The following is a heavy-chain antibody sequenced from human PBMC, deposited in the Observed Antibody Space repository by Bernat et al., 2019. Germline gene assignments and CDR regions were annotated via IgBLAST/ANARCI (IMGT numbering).Heavy chain of an antibody. V-gene: IGHV5-51*01. CDR1: GYSFTSYW. CDR2: IYPGDSDT. CDR3: ARQPGDGWFREGDWFDP. Sequence: EVQLVQSGAEVKKPGESLKISCKGSGYSFTSYWIGWVRQMPGKGLEWMGIIYPGDSDTRYSPSFQGQVTISADKTISTAYLQWSSLKATDTAMYYCARQPGDGWFREGDWFDPWGQGTLVTVSS. D-gene: IGHD3-10*01. J-gene: IGHJ5*02.